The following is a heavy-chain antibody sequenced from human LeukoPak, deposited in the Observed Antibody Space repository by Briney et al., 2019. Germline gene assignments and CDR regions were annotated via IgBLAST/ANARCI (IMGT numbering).Heavy chain of an antibody. V-gene: IGHV3-30*02. CDR3: AMGLSYSSSWYRGGFDY. D-gene: IGHD6-13*01. J-gene: IGHJ4*02. CDR2: IRYDGSNK. Sequence: GGSLRLSCAASGFTFSSYGMHWVRQAPGKGLEWVAFIRYDGSNKYYADSVKGRFTISRDNSKNTLYLQMNRLRAEDTAVYYCAMGLSYSSSWYRGGFDYWGQGTLVTVSS. CDR1: GFTFSSYG.